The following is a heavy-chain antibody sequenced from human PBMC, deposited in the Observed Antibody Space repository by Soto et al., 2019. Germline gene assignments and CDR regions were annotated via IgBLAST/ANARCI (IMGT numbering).Heavy chain of an antibody. J-gene: IGHJ6*02. CDR2: IIPIFGTA. V-gene: IGHV1-69*13. D-gene: IGHD2-15*01. CDR3: ARSGGEYINYYYYGMDV. Sequence: SVKVSGKASGGTFSSYAISWVRQAPGQGLEWMGGIIPIFGTANYAQKFQGRVTITADESTSTAYMELSSLRSEDTAVYYCARSGGEYINYYYYGMDVWGQGTTVTVSS. CDR1: GGTFSSYA.